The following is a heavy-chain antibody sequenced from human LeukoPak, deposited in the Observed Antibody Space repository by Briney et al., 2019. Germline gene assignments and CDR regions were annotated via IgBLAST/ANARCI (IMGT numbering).Heavy chain of an antibody. Sequence: GGSLRLSCAASGFTFSSYWMNWVRQAPGKGLEWVANIKQDGTEKYYVDSVKGRFTISRDNAKNSLYLQMNSLRAEDTAVYYCATSIAVAGTPAYFDYWGQGTLVTVSS. CDR1: GFTFSSYW. J-gene: IGHJ4*02. CDR2: IKQDGTEK. D-gene: IGHD6-19*01. V-gene: IGHV3-7*03. CDR3: ATSIAVAGTPAYFDY.